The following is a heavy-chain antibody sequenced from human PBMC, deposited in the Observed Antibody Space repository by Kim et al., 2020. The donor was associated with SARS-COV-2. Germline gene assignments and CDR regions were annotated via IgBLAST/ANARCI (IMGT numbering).Heavy chain of an antibody. Sequence: GGSLRLSCVGSSGFTFSRYWMVWVRQAPGKGLVWVSRINDDGSTADYADSVRGRFTISSDNAKNPLYLKINSLSDENTADYYSTRRTVMGDFAWYGNDV. V-gene: IGHV3-74*01. D-gene: IGHD3-9*01. J-gene: IGHJ3*01. CDR2: INDDGSTA. CDR3: TRRTVMGDFAWYGNDV. CDR1: SGFTFSRYW.